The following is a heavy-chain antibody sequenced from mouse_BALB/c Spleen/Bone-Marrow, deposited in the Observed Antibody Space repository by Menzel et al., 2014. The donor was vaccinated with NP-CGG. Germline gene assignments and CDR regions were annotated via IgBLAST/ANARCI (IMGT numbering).Heavy chain of an antibody. J-gene: IGHJ1*01. CDR3: ARESTTAIHWYFDV. D-gene: IGHD1-2*01. CDR2: IRNKANGYTT. Sequence: DVMLVESGGGLVQPGDSLRLSCATSGFTFTDYYMSWVRRPPGKALEWLGFIRNKANGYTTEYSASVKGRFTISRDNSQSILYLQMNTLRAEDSATYYCARESTTAIHWYFDVWGAGTTVTVSS. CDR1: GFTFTDYY. V-gene: IGHV7-3*02.